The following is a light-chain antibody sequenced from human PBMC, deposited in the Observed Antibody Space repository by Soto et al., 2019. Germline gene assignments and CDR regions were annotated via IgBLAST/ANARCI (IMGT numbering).Light chain of an antibody. CDR2: KDT. V-gene: IGLV3-27*01. J-gene: IGLJ3*02. CDR3: AAWDDSLNGLG. CDR1: VLAKKH. Sequence: SYELTQASSVSVSPGQTARITCSGDVLAKKHPRWFQQKPGQAPVVVIYKDTERPSGIRERFSGSSARTTVTLTIRGAQVEDEADYYCAAWDDSLNGLGFGGGTKLTVL.